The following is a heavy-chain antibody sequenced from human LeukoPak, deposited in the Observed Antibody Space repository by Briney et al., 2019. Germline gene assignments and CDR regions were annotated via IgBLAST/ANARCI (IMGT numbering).Heavy chain of an antibody. CDR3: ASTGYSYGYYFDY. D-gene: IGHD5-18*01. Sequence: SGTLSLTCAVSGGSISSSNWWSWVRQPPGKGLEWIGEIYHSGSTNYNPSLKSRVTISVDKSKNQFSLKLSSVTAADTAVYYCASTGYSYGYYFDYWGQGTLVTVSS. J-gene: IGHJ4*02. V-gene: IGHV4-4*02. CDR1: GGSISSSNW. CDR2: IYHSGST.